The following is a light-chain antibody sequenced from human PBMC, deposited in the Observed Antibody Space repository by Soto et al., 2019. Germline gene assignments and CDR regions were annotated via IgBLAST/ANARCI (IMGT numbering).Light chain of an antibody. CDR1: QNSNIY. Sequence: DIQMTQSPSSLSASLLDRVSITCQASQNSNIYLNWYQQKPGRGPKLLIYYASNFEAGVPSRFRGSGSGTDFTFTIIRLQPEDISTYYCQQYENLPTFGQGTRLEIK. V-gene: IGKV1-33*01. CDR3: QQYENLPT. CDR2: YAS. J-gene: IGKJ5*01.